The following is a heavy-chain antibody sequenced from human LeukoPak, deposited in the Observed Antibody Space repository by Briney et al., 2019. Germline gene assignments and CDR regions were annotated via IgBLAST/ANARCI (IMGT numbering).Heavy chain of an antibody. CDR2: MSYNGNK. CDR3: AYYHVNEEPPTF. CDR1: GFTFTSYG. D-gene: IGHD1-1*01. V-gene: IGHV3-30*03. Sequence: GGSLRLSCAASGFTFTSYGFHWVRQAPGKALEWVAFMSYNGNKKYGDSVKGRFTISRDNAKNMLYLQMNSLRAEDTAVYYCAYYHVNEEPPTFWGQGTLVTVSS. J-gene: IGHJ4*02.